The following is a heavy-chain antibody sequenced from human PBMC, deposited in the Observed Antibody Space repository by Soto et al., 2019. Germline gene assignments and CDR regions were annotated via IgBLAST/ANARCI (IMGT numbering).Heavy chain of an antibody. J-gene: IGHJ3*02. CDR3: ARELMITFGGDRPEPDPFDI. CDR2: ISSSSSYT. CDR1: GFTFSDYY. V-gene: IGHV3-11*06. D-gene: IGHD3-16*01. Sequence: QVQLVESGGGLVKPGGSLRLFCAASGFTFSDYYMSWIRQAPGKGLEWVSYISSSSSYTNYADSVKGRFTISRDNAKNSLYLQMNSLRAEDTAVYYCARELMITFGGDRPEPDPFDIWGQGTMVTVSS.